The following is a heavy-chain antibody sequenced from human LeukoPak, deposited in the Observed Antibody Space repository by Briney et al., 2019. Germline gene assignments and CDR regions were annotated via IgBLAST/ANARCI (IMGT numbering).Heavy chain of an antibody. CDR2: IYYGGST. CDR3: ARRRAIFSSFDS. Sequence: PSETLSLTCTVSGGSISNYYWSWIRQPPGKGLEWIGYIYYGGSTNYNPSLKSRVTISVDTSKNQFSLKLSSVTAADTAVYYCARRRAIFSSFDSWGQGTLVTVSS. J-gene: IGHJ5*01. V-gene: IGHV4-59*08. D-gene: IGHD2-21*01. CDR1: GGSISNYY.